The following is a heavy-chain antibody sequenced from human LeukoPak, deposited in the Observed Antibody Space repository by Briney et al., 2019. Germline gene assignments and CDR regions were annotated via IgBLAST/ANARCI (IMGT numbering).Heavy chain of an antibody. CDR1: GFTFDEYA. D-gene: IGHD3-16*01. V-gene: IGHV3-9*01. J-gene: IGHJ4*02. Sequence: GGSLRLSCAASGFTFDEYAMHRVRQAPGKGLEWVSGISWNSADIDYADSVKGRFTISRDNSKNTLYLQMNSLRAEDTAVYYCAKDDTSHLVYWGQGTLVTVSS. CDR2: ISWNSADI. CDR3: AKDDTSHLVY.